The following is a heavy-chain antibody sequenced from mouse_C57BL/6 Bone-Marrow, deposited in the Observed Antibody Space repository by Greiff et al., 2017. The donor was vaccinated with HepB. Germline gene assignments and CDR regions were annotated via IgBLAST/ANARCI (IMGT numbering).Heavy chain of an antibody. Sequence: QVQLQQPGAELVRPGTSVKLSCKASGYTFTSYWMHWVKQRPGQGLEWIGVIDPSDSYTNYNQKFKGKATLTVDTSSSTAYMQLSSLTSEDSAVYYCATYSKGAYWGQGTLVTVSA. CDR3: ATYSKGAY. CDR1: GYTFTSYW. CDR2: IDPSDSYT. D-gene: IGHD2-5*01. J-gene: IGHJ3*01. V-gene: IGHV1-59*01.